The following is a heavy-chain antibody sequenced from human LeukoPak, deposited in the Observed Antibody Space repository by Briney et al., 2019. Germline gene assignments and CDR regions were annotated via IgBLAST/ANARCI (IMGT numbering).Heavy chain of an antibody. CDR2: MNPNSGNT. D-gene: IGHD4-17*01. V-gene: IGHV1-8*03. J-gene: IGHJ3*02. CDR1: GYTFTSYD. CDR3: ASGGGGDYGHAFDI. Sequence: ASVKVSCKAPGYTFTSYDINWVRQATGQGLEWMGWMNPNSGNTGYAQKFQGRVTITRNTSISTAYMELSSLRSEDTAVYYCASGGGGDYGHAFDIWGQGTMVTVSS.